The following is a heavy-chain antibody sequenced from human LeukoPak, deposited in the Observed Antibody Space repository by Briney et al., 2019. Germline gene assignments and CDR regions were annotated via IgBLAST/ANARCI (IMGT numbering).Heavy chain of an antibody. D-gene: IGHD5-18*01. J-gene: IGHJ4*02. V-gene: IGHV3-74*01. CDR1: GFNFSSYW. Sequence: GGSLRLSCAASGFNFSSYWMHWVRQAPGKGLVWVSRINSDGSSTSYADSMKGRFTISRDNAKNTLYLQMNSRRVEGTAVYYCARGGAAMAYYWGQGTLVTVSS. CDR3: ARGGAAMAYY. CDR2: INSDGSST.